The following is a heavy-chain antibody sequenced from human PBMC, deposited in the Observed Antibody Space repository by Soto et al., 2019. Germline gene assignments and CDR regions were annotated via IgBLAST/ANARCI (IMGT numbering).Heavy chain of an antibody. V-gene: IGHV1-69*08. CDR3: ARDRLGASSGLRKLQH. CDR2: IIPILGIA. J-gene: IGHJ1*01. Sequence: QVQLVQSGAEVKKPGSSVKVSCKASGGTFSSYTISWVRQAPGQGLEWMGRIIPILGIANYAQKFQGRVTITADKYTSTAYMELSRLRSEDTAVYYCARDRLGASSGLRKLQHWGPGTLVTASS. D-gene: IGHD3-22*01. CDR1: GGTFSSYT.